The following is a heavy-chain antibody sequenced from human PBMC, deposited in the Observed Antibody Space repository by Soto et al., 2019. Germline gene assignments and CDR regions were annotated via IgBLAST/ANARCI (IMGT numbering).Heavy chain of an antibody. CDR3: ARVGPWVPYYYDSSPYTFENWFDP. D-gene: IGHD3-22*01. Sequence: PSETLSLTCAVSGYSISSGYYWGWLRQPPGKGLGWFGSIYHGGSTYYNPSLNSRVTLSIDMTNNHVSLILNSVTAADTAVYYCARVGPWVPYYYDSSPYTFENWFDPWGQGTLVTVSS. J-gene: IGHJ5*02. CDR1: GYSISSGYY. V-gene: IGHV4-38-2*01. CDR2: IYHGGST.